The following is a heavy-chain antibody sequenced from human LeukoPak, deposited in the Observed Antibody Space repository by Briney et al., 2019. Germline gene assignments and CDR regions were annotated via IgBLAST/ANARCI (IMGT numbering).Heavy chain of an antibody. CDR1: GVSISSGSNY. D-gene: IGHD6-19*01. CDR3: ARLYTSDYRGAFDI. J-gene: IGHJ3*02. V-gene: IGHV4-39*07. CDR2: IYSSGST. Sequence: SETLSLTCRVSGVSISSGSNYWGWIRQPPGKTLEWIGSIYSSGSTYYNSSLKSRVSISLDTSKNQLSLRLNSVTAADTAVYYCARLYTSDYRGAFDIWGQGTMVTVSS.